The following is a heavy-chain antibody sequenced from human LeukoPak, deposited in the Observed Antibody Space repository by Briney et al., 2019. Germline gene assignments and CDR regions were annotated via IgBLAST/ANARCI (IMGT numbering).Heavy chain of an antibody. J-gene: IGHJ6*02. CDR1: GGSISSHY. CDR3: ARANTAEDYYYYGMDV. CDR2: IYTSGST. Sequence: SETLSLTCTVSGGSISSHYWSRIRQPAGKGLEWIGRIYTSGSTNYNPSLKSRVTMSVDTSKNQFSLKLSSVTAADTAVYYCARANTAEDYYYYGMDVWGQGTTVTVSS. V-gene: IGHV4-4*07.